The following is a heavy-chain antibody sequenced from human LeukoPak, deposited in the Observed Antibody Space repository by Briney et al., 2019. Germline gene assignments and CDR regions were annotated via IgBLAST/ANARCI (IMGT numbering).Heavy chain of an antibody. J-gene: IGHJ4*02. V-gene: IGHV1-18*01. Sequence: ASVKVSCKASGYTFTSYGISWVRQAAGQGREGMGWISAYNGNTNYAQKLQGRVPMTPATSTSTASMELRSLPSDDTAVYYCARDYGSGWFDYWGQGTLVNVSS. CDR3: ARDYGSGWFDY. CDR2: ISAYNGNT. CDR1: GYTFTSYG. D-gene: IGHD6-19*01.